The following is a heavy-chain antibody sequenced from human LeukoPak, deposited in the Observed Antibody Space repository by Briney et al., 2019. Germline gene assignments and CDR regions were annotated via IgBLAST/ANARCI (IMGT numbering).Heavy chain of an antibody. CDR3: ARGEMATIVRGRGLSYFDY. CDR1: GGTFSSYA. CDR2: IIPIFGTA. D-gene: IGHD5-24*01. Sequence: SVKVSCKASGGTFSSYAISWVRQAPGQGLEWMGGIIPIFGTANYAQKFQGRVTITADESTSTAYMELSGLRSEDTAVYYCARGEMATIVRGRGLSYFDYWGQGTLVTVSS. V-gene: IGHV1-69*13. J-gene: IGHJ4*02.